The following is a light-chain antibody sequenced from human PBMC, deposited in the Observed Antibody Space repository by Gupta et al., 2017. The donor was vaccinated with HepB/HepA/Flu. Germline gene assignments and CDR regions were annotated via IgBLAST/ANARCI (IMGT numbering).Light chain of an antibody. Sequence: SALAQPASVSGSPGQSITISCTGTSSDVGNYKLVSWYQQHPGKAPRLIIYEVSKRPSGVSDRFFGSKSGNTASLTISGLHAEDEADYYCCSDSETRPVIFGGGTKVSVL. CDR1: SSDVGNYKL. CDR3: CSDSETRPVI. CDR2: EVS. J-gene: IGLJ2*01. V-gene: IGLV2-23*02.